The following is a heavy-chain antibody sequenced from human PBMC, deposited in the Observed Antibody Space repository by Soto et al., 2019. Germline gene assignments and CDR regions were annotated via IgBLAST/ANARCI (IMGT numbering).Heavy chain of an antibody. CDR2: INAGNGNT. V-gene: IGHV1-3*01. CDR1: GYTFTSYA. Sequence: ASVKVSCKASGYTFTSYAMHWVRQAPGQRLEWMGWINAGNGNTKYSQKFQGRVTITRDTSASTAYMELSSLRSEDTAVYYRARASPLDSNLFDYWGQGTLVTVSS. D-gene: IGHD6-13*01. CDR3: ARASPLDSNLFDY. J-gene: IGHJ4*02.